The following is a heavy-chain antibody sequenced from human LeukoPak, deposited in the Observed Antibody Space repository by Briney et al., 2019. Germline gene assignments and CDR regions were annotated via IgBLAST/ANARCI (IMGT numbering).Heavy chain of an antibody. V-gene: IGHV3-48*03. Sequence: GGSLRLSCAAPGFNFSSFEMNWVRQAPGKGLEWISYISSSGTTISYAHSVKGRFTISRDNANNSLFLQMNSLRAEDTAVYYCASYGSGSLWGQGALVTVSS. CDR1: GFNFSSFE. CDR2: ISSSGTTI. CDR3: ASYGSGSL. J-gene: IGHJ4*02. D-gene: IGHD3-10*01.